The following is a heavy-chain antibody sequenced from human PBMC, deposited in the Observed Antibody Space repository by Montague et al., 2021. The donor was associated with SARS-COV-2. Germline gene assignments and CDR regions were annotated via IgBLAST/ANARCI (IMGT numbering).Heavy chain of an antibody. CDR3: ARGDYGDYRDAFDI. Sequence: SETLSLTCAVSGGSITSTNWWSWVRQPPGKGLEWIGEIHHSGSTXSSPSLKSRVTMSIDKSSNQFSLNLSSVTAADAAVYYCARGDYGDYRDAFDIWGQGTVVTVSS. D-gene: IGHD4-17*01. J-gene: IGHJ3*02. V-gene: IGHV4-4*02. CDR1: GGSITSTNW. CDR2: IHHSGST.